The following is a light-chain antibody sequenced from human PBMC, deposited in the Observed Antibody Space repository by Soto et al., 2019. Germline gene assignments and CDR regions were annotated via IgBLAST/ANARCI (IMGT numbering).Light chain of an antibody. CDR3: QQGDSFPFT. CDR1: QDISSW. V-gene: IGKV1-12*01. CDR2: AAS. Sequence: DIHMTQSPSSVSASVGDSVIITCRASQDISSWVAWYQQKPGKAPKLLISAASSLESGVPRRVSRSGSGTDFTLIISILQPEDFATYFCQQGDSFPFTFGGGTKVEIK. J-gene: IGKJ4*01.